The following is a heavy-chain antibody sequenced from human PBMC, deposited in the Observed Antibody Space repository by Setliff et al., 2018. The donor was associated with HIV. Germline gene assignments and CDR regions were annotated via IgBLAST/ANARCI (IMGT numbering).Heavy chain of an antibody. CDR2: IRYDGSNE. J-gene: IGHJ4*02. Sequence: GESLKISCAASGFNFNDYGMHWVRQAPGKGLEWVAFIRYDGSNEHYADSVKGRFTISRDNSKNTPALQMTSLRVEDTAAYYCAKDYFSGYDFRYFFDYWGQGALVTVPQ. CDR3: AKDYFSGYDFRYFFDY. CDR1: GFNFNDYG. D-gene: IGHD5-12*01. V-gene: IGHV3-30*02.